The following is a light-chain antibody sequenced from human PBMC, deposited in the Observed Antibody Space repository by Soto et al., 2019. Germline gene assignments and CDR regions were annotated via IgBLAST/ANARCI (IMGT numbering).Light chain of an antibody. Sequence: DIVMTQSPLSLPVTPGEPASISCRSSQSLLHSDGYIYLDWYLQRPGQSPQLLICLGSNRASGVPDRFSGSGSGTHFTLTISRVEAEDFGVYYCMQALQTPWTCGQGTLVEVK. CDR3: MQALQTPWT. CDR2: LGS. J-gene: IGKJ1*01. CDR1: QSLLHSDGYIY. V-gene: IGKV2-28*01.